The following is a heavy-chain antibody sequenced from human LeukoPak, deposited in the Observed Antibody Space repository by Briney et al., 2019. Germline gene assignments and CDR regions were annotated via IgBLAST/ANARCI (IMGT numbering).Heavy chain of an antibody. D-gene: IGHD3-10*01. CDR1: GFTFSDYY. V-gene: IGHV3-11*01. J-gene: IGHJ6*02. Sequence: GGSLRLSCAASGFTFSDYYMSWIRQAPGKGLEWVSYISSSGSTIYYADSVKGRFTISRDNAKNSLYLQMNSLRAEDTAVYYCARDPDYYGSGSYGPYYYGMDVWGQGTTVTVSS. CDR3: ARDPDYYGSGSYGPYYYGMDV. CDR2: ISSSGSTI.